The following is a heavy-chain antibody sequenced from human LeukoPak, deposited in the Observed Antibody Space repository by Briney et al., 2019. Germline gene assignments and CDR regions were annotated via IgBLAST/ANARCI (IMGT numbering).Heavy chain of an antibody. V-gene: IGHV4-4*07. J-gene: IGHJ6*02. Sequence: SETLSLTCTVAGASISSYYWGWIRQPAGKGPEWLVRIYTSGGTNSNPSLKSRVTLSVDTTKNQFSLKLSSVTAADTAVYYCARGGYSGYDFSYYYYYGMDVWGQGTTVTVSS. D-gene: IGHD5-12*01. CDR1: GASISSYY. CDR3: ARGGYSGYDFSYYYYYGMDV. CDR2: IYTSGGT.